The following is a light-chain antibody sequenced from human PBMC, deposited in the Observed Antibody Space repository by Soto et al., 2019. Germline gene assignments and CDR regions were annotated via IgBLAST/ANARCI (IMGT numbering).Light chain of an antibody. V-gene: IGKV3-15*01. CDR1: ETLGHN. CDR2: GAS. CDR3: QQYYSWPYT. J-gene: IGKJ2*01. Sequence: EILMTQSPATLSVSPVERATLSCRASETLGHNLAWYQQKPGQAPRLLIYGASTRATGIPAKFGGSGSETEFTLTISSLQSEDFAVYYCQQYYSWPYTFGQGTKVDIK.